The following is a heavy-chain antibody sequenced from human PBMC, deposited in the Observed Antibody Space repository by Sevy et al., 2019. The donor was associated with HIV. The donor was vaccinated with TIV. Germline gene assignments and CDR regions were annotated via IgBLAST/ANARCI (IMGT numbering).Heavy chain of an antibody. D-gene: IGHD3-22*01. CDR1: GGSISSYY. V-gene: IGHV4-4*07. J-gene: IGHJ3*02. CDR3: ASGTSMYYYDSSGYRGNAFDI. Sequence: SETLSLTCTVSGGSISSYYWSWIRQPAGKGLEWIERIYTSGSTNYNPSLKSRVTMSVDTSKNQFSLKLSSVTAADTAVYYCASGTSMYYYDSSGYRGNAFDIWGQGTMVTVSS. CDR2: IYTSGST.